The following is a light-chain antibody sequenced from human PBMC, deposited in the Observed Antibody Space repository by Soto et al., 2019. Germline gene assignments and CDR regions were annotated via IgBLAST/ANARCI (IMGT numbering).Light chain of an antibody. CDR2: GAS. V-gene: IGKV3-20*01. CDR3: QQYDYSPPT. Sequence: EIVWTQTPGTLSLSPGERATLSCRASQTITSNSLAWYKQKPGQAPRLLIYGASSRATGIPDRFSGTGSGTDFTLTISRLEPEDFAVYSCQQYDYSPPTFGGGTKVEIK. CDR1: QTITSNS. J-gene: IGKJ4*01.